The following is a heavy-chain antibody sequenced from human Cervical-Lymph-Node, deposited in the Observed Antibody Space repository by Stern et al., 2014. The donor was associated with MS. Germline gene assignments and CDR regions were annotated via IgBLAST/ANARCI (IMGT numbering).Heavy chain of an antibody. CDR2: ISYDGSDK. CDR3: AKDSPGLSWYFDL. Sequence: VQLVESGGGVVQPGRSLRLSCADSGFTFSSYGMHWVRQAPGKGLEWVSGISYDGSDKYYADSVKGRFTISRDNSKNTLYLQMNSLRAEDTAVYYCAKDSPGLSWYFDLWGRGTLVTVSS. J-gene: IGHJ2*01. D-gene: IGHD1-14*01. V-gene: IGHV3-30*18. CDR1: GFTFSSYG.